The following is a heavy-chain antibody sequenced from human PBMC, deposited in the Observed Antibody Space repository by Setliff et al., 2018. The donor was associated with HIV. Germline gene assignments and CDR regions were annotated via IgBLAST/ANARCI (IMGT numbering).Heavy chain of an antibody. CDR3: ARLLRRPHDFFYMDV. Sequence: GESLTISCKGSGYTFANYWISWVRQMPGKGLEWMGRLDPRDSYTGYSPSFQGHVTISGDKSSSTAYLQWSSLRASDTATYYCARLLRRPHDFFYMDVWGKGTTVTVTS. J-gene: IGHJ6*03. CDR1: GYTFANYW. V-gene: IGHV5-10-1*01. CDR2: LDPRDSYT. D-gene: IGHD2-15*01.